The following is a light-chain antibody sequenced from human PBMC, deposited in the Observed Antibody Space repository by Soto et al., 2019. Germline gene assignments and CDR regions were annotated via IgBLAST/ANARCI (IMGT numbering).Light chain of an antibody. CDR1: SSDIGAYNY. Sequence: QSALTQPASVSASPGQSITISCTGTSSDIGAYNYVSWYQHHPGKAPKLMIYDVSNRPSGVSNRFSGSKSGNTASLTISGLQAEDEADYYCSSYTSSSTYVFGTVTKLTVL. V-gene: IGLV2-14*03. CDR3: SSYTSSSTYV. CDR2: DVS. J-gene: IGLJ1*01.